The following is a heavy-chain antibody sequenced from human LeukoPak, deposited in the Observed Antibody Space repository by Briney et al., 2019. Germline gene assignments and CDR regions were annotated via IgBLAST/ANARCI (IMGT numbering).Heavy chain of an antibody. D-gene: IGHD2-15*01. Sequence: GGSLRLSCTASGFTVSSSYMYWVRQAPGKGLEWVSFFYRGDSTYYAESVRGRFTISRDNSKNTLYLLMNSLIPEDTAVYYCAREVVSTPSYFDSWGQGTLVTVSS. CDR2: FYRGDST. J-gene: IGHJ4*02. CDR1: GFTVSSSY. V-gene: IGHV3-53*01. CDR3: AREVVSTPSYFDS.